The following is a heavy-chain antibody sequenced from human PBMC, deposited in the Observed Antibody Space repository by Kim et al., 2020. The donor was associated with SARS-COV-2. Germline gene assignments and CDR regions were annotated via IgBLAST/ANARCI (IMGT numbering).Heavy chain of an antibody. Sequence: YSTSLKTRVTISKDTSKNQVVLIMTNVDPVDTATYYCARANIFWNDYCFDSWGQGTLVTVSS. CDR3: ARANIFWNDYCFDS. V-gene: IGHV2-70*01. D-gene: IGHD3-3*01. J-gene: IGHJ4*02.